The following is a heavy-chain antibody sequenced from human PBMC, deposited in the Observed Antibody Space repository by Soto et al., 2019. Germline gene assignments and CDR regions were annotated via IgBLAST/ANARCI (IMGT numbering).Heavy chain of an antibody. V-gene: IGHV3-48*02. J-gene: IGHJ4*02. D-gene: IGHD1-1*01. Sequence: EVQLVESGGGLVQPGGSLKLSCAVSGFTFSSHAMNWVRQAPGKGLEWVAYIHGTRSIIYYADSVKGRFTISRDNAKNSLYLKMDSLRDEDKALYYCARDALNADDDYGGQGTVVTVSS. CDR2: IHGTRSII. CDR3: ARDALNADDDY. CDR1: GFTFSSHA.